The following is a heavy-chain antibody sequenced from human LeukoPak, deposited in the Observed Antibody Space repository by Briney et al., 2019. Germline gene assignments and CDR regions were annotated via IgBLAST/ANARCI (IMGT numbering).Heavy chain of an antibody. CDR2: IYTTGST. CDR3: ARDRGTSSSLGYFYYCMDV. CDR1: GDSISSGTSY. Sequence: PSQTLSFTCTVSGDSISSGTSYWSWIRQPAGKGLEWIGHIYTTGSTHYNSSLKSRVTMSVDTSKNQFSLKLHSVTAADTAVYYCARDRGTSSSLGYFYYCMDVWGKGTTVTVSS. D-gene: IGHD6-19*01. J-gene: IGHJ6*03. V-gene: IGHV4-61*09.